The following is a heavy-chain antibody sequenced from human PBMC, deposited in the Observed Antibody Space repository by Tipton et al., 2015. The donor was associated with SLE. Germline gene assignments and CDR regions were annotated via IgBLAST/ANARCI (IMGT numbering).Heavy chain of an antibody. CDR2: INHSGRT. CDR1: GGSFSGYY. V-gene: IGHV4-34*01. D-gene: IGHD3-22*01. CDR3: ARDRYDSSGYRRFDY. Sequence: TLSLTCAVYGGSFSGYYWSWIRQPPGKGLEWIGEINHSGRTNYNPSLKSRVTISVDTSKNQFSLKLSSVTAADTAVYYCARDRYDSSGYRRFDYWGQGTLVTVSS. J-gene: IGHJ4*02.